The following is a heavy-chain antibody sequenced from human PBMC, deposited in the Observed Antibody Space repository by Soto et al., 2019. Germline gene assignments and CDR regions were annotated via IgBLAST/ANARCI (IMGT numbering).Heavy chain of an antibody. D-gene: IGHD6-6*01. CDR1: GFSLSTSGVA. J-gene: IGHJ4*02. CDR3: AHSVAPRVFEY. CDR2: IYWDDDK. V-gene: IGHV2-5*02. Sequence: QITLKESGPTLVKPTQTLTLTCTFSGFSLSTSGVAVGWIRQPPGKALEWLALIYWDDDKRYSRSLKSRLTITKDTSKNQVVLRVTNMDTVDTGTYYGAHSVAPRVFEYWGQGARVTVSS.